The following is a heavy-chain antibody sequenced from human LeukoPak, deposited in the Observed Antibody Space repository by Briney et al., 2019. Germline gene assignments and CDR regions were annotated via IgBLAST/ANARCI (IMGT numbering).Heavy chain of an antibody. V-gene: IGHV5-51*01. CDR1: GYSFTSYW. D-gene: IGHD6-19*01. J-gene: IGHJ5*02. CDR3: ARGPPGSSGWYTRNWFDP. Sequence: GESLKISCKGSGYSFTSYWIGWVRQMPGKGPEWMGIICPGDSDTRYSPSFQGQVTISADKSISTAYLQWSSLKASDTAMYYCARGPPGSSGWYTRNWFDPWGQGTLVTVSS. CDR2: ICPGDSDT.